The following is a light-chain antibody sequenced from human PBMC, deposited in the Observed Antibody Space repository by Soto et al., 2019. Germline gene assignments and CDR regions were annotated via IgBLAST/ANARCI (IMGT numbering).Light chain of an antibody. V-gene: IGLV1-44*01. CDR2: SNN. CDR1: SSNIGSNT. J-gene: IGLJ2*01. Sequence: QSVLTQPPSASGTPGQRVTISWSGSSSNIGSNTVNWYQQLPGTAPKLLIYSNNQRPSGVPDRFSGSKSGTSASLAISGLQSEDEADYYCAAWDDSLNAYVVFGGGTKLTVL. CDR3: AAWDDSLNAYVV.